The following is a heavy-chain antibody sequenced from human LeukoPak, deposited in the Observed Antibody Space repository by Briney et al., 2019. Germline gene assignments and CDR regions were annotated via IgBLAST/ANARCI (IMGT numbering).Heavy chain of an antibody. CDR1: GFTFSSYW. CDR3: ARNLRSIYDILTEDYFDY. J-gene: IGHJ4*02. Sequence: GRSLRLSCAASGFTFSSYWMSWVRQAPGKGLEWVANIKQDGSEKYYVDSVKGRFTISRDNAKNSLYLQMNSLRAEDTAVYYCARNLRSIYDILTEDYFDYWGQGTLVTVSS. V-gene: IGHV3-7*01. D-gene: IGHD3-9*01. CDR2: IKQDGSEK.